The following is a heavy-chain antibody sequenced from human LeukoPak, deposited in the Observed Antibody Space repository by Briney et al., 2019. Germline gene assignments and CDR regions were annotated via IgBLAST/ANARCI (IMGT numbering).Heavy chain of an antibody. CDR1: GYTFTSYG. D-gene: IGHD6-19*01. V-gene: IGHV1-18*01. J-gene: IGHJ4*02. CDR3: ARSQNDIAVAAEFDY. CDR2: ISAYNGNT. Sequence: ASVKVSCKASGYTFTSYGISWVRQAPGQGLEWMGWISAYNGNTNYAQKLQGRVTMTTDTSTSTAYMELRSLRSDDTAVYYCARSQNDIAVAAEFDYWGQGTLVTVSS.